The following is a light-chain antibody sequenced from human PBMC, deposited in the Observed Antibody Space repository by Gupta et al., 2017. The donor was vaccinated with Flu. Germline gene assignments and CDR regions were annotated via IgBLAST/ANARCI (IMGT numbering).Light chain of an antibody. Sequence: LGERATINCKSSQSGLSSANNKNYLSWHQQRPGQPPKLLISWASARESGVPDRFSGSGSGTDFTLTIDSLQAEDVAVYYCLQYYSAPLTFGGGTKVEIK. V-gene: IGKV4-1*01. CDR1: QSGLSSANNKNY. CDR3: LQYYSAPLT. J-gene: IGKJ4*01. CDR2: WAS.